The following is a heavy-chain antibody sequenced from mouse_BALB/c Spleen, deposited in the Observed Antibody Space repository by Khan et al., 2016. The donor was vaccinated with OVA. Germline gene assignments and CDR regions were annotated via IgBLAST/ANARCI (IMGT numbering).Heavy chain of an antibody. V-gene: IGHV1S56*01. CDR3: AREGLRGVAVDY. Sequence: QVQLQQSGPELVKPGALVKISCKASGYTFTSYAINWVKQRPGQGLEGIGWSYPGDGTTKYNEKFKGKATLTADNSSSTAYMQLSSLTSENSAVEFCAREGLRGVAVDYWGQGTSVTVSS. CDR1: GYTFTSYA. CDR2: SYPGDGTT. J-gene: IGHJ4*01. D-gene: IGHD2-4*01.